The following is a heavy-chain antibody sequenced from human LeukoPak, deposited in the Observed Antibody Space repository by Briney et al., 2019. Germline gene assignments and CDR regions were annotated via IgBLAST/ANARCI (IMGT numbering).Heavy chain of an antibody. Sequence: ASVKVSCKASGGTFSNYAISWVRQAPGQGLEWMGRITPVLGLANYGQKFQGRVTITADRSTSTSYMEVNNLRSDNTAVYYCASPPWNDDYYTMGVWGQGTTVTVSS. CDR3: ASPPWNDDYYTMGV. J-gene: IGHJ6*02. CDR1: GGTFSNYA. D-gene: IGHD1-1*01. V-gene: IGHV1-69*04. CDR2: ITPVLGLA.